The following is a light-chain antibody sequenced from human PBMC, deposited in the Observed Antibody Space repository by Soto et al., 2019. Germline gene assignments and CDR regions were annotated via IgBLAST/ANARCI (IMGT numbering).Light chain of an antibody. CDR1: SIDVGDSDF. Sequence: QSALTQPRAVSGCPGQSVTISCTGTSIDVGDSDFVSWYQQHPGKAPKLMIYVVTKRPSGVPDRFSGSKSGTSASLAISGLQSEDEADYYCAAWDDSLNGHVFGTGTKVTVL. CDR2: VVT. J-gene: IGLJ1*01. CDR3: AAWDDSLNGHV. V-gene: IGLV2-11*01.